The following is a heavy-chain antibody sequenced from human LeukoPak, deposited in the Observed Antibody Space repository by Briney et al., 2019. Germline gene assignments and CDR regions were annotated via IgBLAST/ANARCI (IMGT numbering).Heavy chain of an antibody. CDR1: GYTFTSYG. Sequence: VASVKVSCKASGYTFTSYGISWVRQAPGQGLEWMGWISVYNGNTNYAQKLQGRVTMTTDTSTSTAYMELSSLRSEDTAVYYCARGLIRARAFDIWGQGTMVTVSS. V-gene: IGHV1-18*01. J-gene: IGHJ3*02. CDR3: ARGLIRARAFDI. D-gene: IGHD3-3*02. CDR2: ISVYNGNT.